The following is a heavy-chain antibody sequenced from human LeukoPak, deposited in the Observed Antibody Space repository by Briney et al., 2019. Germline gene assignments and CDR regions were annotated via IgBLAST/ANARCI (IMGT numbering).Heavy chain of an antibody. Sequence: ASVKVSCKASGYTFTGYYMHWVRQAPGQGLEWMGWINPNSGGTNYAQKFQGRVTITRDTSISTAYMELSRLRSDDTAVCYCARVGGEGFGELPLDYWGQGTLVTVSS. V-gene: IGHV1-2*02. CDR1: GYTFTGYY. CDR2: INPNSGGT. J-gene: IGHJ4*02. D-gene: IGHD3-10*01. CDR3: ARVGGEGFGELPLDY.